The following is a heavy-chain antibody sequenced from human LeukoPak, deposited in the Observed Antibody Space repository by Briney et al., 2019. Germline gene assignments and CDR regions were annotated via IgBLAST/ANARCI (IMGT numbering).Heavy chain of an antibody. J-gene: IGHJ6*04. CDR2: IIPIFGTA. CDR1: GGTFSSYA. D-gene: IGHD5-18*01. CDR3: ARDTVERGYSYGPPSYYGMDV. V-gene: IGHV1-69*13. Sequence: GASVKVSCKASGGTFSSYAIGWVRQAPGQGLEWMGGIIPIFGTANYAQKFQGRVTITADESTSTAYMELSSLRSEDTAVYYCARDTVERGYSYGPPSYYGMDVWGKGTTVTVSS.